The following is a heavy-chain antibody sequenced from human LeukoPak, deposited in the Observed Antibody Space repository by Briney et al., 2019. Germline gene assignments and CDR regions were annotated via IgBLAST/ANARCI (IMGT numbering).Heavy chain of an antibody. V-gene: IGHV3-30*18. D-gene: IGHD6-13*01. CDR2: ISYDGSNK. CDR3: AKERVPGSWWGVFFDY. CDR1: GFTFSTYG. J-gene: IGHJ4*02. Sequence: GGSLRLSCAASGFTFSTYGIHWVRQAPGKGLEWVAMISYDGSNKYYVDSVKGRFTISRDNSKNTLYLQMNSLRAEDTAVYYCAKERVPGSWWGVFFDYWGQGTLVTVSS.